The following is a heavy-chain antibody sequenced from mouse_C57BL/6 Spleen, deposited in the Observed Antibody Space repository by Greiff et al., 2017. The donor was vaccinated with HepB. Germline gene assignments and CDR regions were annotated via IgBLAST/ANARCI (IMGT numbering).Heavy chain of an antibody. CDR3: ARSTWAVYFDY. Sequence: EVKLLESGAELVKPGASVKLSCTASGFNIKDYYMHWVKQRTEQGLEWIGRIDPEDGETKYAPKFQGKATITADTSSNTAYLQLSSLTSEDTAVYYGARSTWAVYFDYWGQGTTLTVSS. CDR1: GFNIKDYY. J-gene: IGHJ2*01. V-gene: IGHV14-2*01. CDR2: IDPEDGET. D-gene: IGHD2-1*01.